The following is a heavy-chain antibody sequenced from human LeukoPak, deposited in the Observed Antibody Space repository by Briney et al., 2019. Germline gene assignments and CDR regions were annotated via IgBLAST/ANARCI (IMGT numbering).Heavy chain of an antibody. Sequence: ASVKVSCKASGYTFTSYGISWVRQAPGQGLEWMGWNSAYNGNTNYAQKLQGRVTMTTDTSTSTAYMELRSLRSDDTAVYYCARVGQVVTATQGSFDYWGQGTLVTVSS. V-gene: IGHV1-18*01. CDR3: ARVGQVVTATQGSFDY. CDR2: NSAYNGNT. J-gene: IGHJ4*02. D-gene: IGHD2-21*02. CDR1: GYTFTSYG.